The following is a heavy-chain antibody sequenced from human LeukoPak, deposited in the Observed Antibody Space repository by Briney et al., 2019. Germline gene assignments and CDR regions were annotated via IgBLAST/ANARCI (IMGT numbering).Heavy chain of an antibody. CDR1: GFTFSDYY. J-gene: IGHJ4*02. V-gene: IGHV3-11*04. Sequence: PGGSLRLSCAASGFTFSDYYMSWIRQAPGKGLEWVSYISGSGSTIYYADSVKGRFTISRDNAKNSLYLQMNSLRAEDTAVYYCAREMDYYDSRPIDYWGQGTLVTVSS. CDR2: ISGSGSTI. D-gene: IGHD3-22*01. CDR3: AREMDYYDSRPIDY.